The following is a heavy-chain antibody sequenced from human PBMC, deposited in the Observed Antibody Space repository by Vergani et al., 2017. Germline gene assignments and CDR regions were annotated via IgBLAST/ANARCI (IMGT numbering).Heavy chain of an antibody. Sequence: VQLVESGGGVVQPGRSLRLSCAASGFTFSSYAMSWVRQAPGKGLEWVSAISGSGGSTYYADSVKGRFTISRDNSKNTLYLQMNSLRAEDTAVYYCAKTVVRGVPFYYYYMDVWGKGTTVTVSS. V-gene: IGHV3-23*04. CDR2: ISGSGGST. CDR1: GFTFSSYA. CDR3: AKTVVRGVPFYYYYMDV. J-gene: IGHJ6*03. D-gene: IGHD3-10*01.